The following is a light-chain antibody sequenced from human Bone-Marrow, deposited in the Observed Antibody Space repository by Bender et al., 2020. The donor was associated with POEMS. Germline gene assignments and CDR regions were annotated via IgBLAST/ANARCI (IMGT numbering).Light chain of an antibody. J-gene: IGLJ3*02. CDR3: CSYAGSNTWV. V-gene: IGLV2-23*01. CDR1: NNDVVNYNL. Sequence: QSALTQPASVSGSPGQAISISCTGTNNDVVNYNLVSWYQQHPGKVPKLMFFADTKRPPGVSNRFSGSKSGNTASLTISGLQAEDEADYYCCSYAGSNTWVFGGGTHFTVL. CDR2: ADT.